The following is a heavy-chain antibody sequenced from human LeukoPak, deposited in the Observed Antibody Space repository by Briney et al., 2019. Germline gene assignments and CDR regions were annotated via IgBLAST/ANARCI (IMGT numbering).Heavy chain of an antibody. CDR2: ISPNSGAT. V-gene: IGHV1-2*02. CDR3: AGTKTTAMVGFDY. D-gene: IGHD5-18*01. J-gene: IGHJ4*02. Sequence: GASVKVSCKASGYTFTGYYMHWVRQAPGQGLEWMGWISPNSGATNYAQKFQGRVTMTRDTSISTAYMELSRLRSDDTAVYYCAGTKTTAMVGFDYWGQGTLVTVSS. CDR1: GYTFTGYY.